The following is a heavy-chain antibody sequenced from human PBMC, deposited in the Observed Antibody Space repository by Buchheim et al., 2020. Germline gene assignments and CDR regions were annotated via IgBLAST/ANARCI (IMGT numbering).Heavy chain of an antibody. CDR1: GGSISSGGYS. V-gene: IGHV4-30-2*01. CDR3: ARVEDGGNSDYYYFDY. Sequence: QLQLQESGSGLVKPSQTLSLTCAVSGGSISSGGYSWSWIRQPPGKGLEWIGYIYHRGSTYYNPSLKSRVTIPVDRSKNQFSLKLSSVTAADTAVYYCARVEDGGNSDYYYFDYWGQGTL. D-gene: IGHD4-23*01. J-gene: IGHJ4*02. CDR2: IYHRGST.